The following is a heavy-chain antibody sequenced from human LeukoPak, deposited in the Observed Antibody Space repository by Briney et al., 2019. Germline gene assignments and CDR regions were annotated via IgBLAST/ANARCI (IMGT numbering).Heavy chain of an antibody. J-gene: IGHJ4*02. D-gene: IGHD3-16*01. CDR1: GFTFSSYA. Sequence: GRSLRLSCAASGFTFSSYAMHWVRQAPGKGLEWVAVISYDGSNKYYADSVKGRFTISRDNSENTLYLQMNSLRAEDTAVYYCARDLGCRGQGTLVTVSS. CDR3: ARDLGC. V-gene: IGHV3-30-3*01. CDR2: ISYDGSNK.